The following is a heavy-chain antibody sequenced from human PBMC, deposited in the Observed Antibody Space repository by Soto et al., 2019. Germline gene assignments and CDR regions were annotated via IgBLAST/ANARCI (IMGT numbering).Heavy chain of an antibody. J-gene: IGHJ4*02. Sequence: EVQLVESGGGLVQPGGSLRLSCAASGFTFSSYWMSWVRQAPGKGLEWVANIKQDGSEKYYVDSVKGRFTISRDNAKNSLYLQMNSLRAEDTAVYYCATGDYYDSSGYYTWWGQGTLVTVSS. CDR3: ATGDYYDSSGYYTW. CDR2: IKQDGSEK. CDR1: GFTFSSYW. D-gene: IGHD3-22*01. V-gene: IGHV3-7*03.